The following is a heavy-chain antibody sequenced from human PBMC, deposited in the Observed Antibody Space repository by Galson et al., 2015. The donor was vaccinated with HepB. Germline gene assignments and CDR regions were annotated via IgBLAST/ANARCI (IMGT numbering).Heavy chain of an antibody. D-gene: IGHD2-2*01. V-gene: IGHV1-69*04. CDR3: ARDGRRSTSYFDP. CDR1: GGTFSSYA. Sequence: SVKVSCKASGGTFSSYAISWVRQAPGQGLEWMGRIIPILGIANYAQKFQGRVTITADKSTSTAYMELSSLRSEDTAVYYCARDGRRSTSYFDPWGQGTLVTVSS. CDR2: IIPILGIA. J-gene: IGHJ5*02.